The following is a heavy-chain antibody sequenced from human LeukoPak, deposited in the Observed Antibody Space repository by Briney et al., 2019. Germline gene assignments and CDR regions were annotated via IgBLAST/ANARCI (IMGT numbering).Heavy chain of an antibody. J-gene: IGHJ4*02. CDR3: ARPSPPGDGYNPPDH. CDR2: TYDGRTK. V-gene: IGHV3-30*04. CDR1: GFNFDNFA. D-gene: IGHD5-24*01. Sequence: GGSLRLSCVVSGFNFDNFAMHWVRQPLGKGLEWVAVTYDGRTKYYADSMKGRITISRDNSKNTLFLQMNNLRSEDTAVYFCARPSPPGDGYNPPDHWGQGTLVTVSS.